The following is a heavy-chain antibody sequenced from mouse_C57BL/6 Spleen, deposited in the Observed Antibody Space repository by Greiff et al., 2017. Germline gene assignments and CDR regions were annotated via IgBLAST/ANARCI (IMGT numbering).Heavy chain of an antibody. CDR3: VRDGNYSNWDWYFDV. Sequence: GGGLVQPKGSLKLSCAASGFTFNTYAMHWVRQAPGKGLEWVARIRSKSSNYATYYADSVKDRFTISRDDSQSMLYLQMNNLKTEDTAMYYCVRDGNYSNWDWYFDVWGTGTTVTVSS. CDR2: IRSKSSNYAT. CDR1: GFTFNTYA. D-gene: IGHD2-5*01. J-gene: IGHJ1*03. V-gene: IGHV10-3*01.